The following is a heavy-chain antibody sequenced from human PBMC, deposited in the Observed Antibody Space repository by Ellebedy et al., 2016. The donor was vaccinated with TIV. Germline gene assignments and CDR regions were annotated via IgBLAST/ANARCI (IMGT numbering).Heavy chain of an antibody. CDR3: ARGPKGVVVVAATYYYYYGMDV. D-gene: IGHD2-15*01. CDR2: INHSGST. J-gene: IGHJ6*02. Sequence: SETLSLXXTVSGGSISSSTYYWSWIRQPPGKGLEWIGEINHSGSTNYNPSLKSRVTISVDTSKNQFSLKLGSVTAADTAVYYCARGPKGVVVVAATYYYYYGMDVWGQGTTVTVSS. CDR1: GGSISSSTYY. V-gene: IGHV4-39*07.